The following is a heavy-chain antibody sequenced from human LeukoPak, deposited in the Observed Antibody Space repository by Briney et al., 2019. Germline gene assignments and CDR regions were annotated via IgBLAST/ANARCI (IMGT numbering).Heavy chain of an antibody. Sequence: GESLRLSCAASGFTFSSYSMNWVRQTPGKGLEWVSSISGSSSYIYYADSVKGRFTISRDNAKNSLYLQMNSLRAEDTAVYYCARDDSDIVAVPAAMGDAFDIWGQGTMVTVSS. CDR2: ISGSSSYI. V-gene: IGHV3-21*01. J-gene: IGHJ3*02. CDR3: ARDDSDIVAVPAAMGDAFDI. CDR1: GFTFSSYS. D-gene: IGHD2-2*01.